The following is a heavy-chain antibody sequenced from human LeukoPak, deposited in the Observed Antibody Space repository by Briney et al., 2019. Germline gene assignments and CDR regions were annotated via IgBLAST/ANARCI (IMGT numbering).Heavy chain of an antibody. V-gene: IGHV1-8*01. Sequence: ASVKVSCKASGYTFTSYYMHWVRQATGQGLEWMGWMNPTSGNTGYAQKFQGRVTMTRDTSIGTAYMELSSLRSEDSAVYYCARVPNGGDEFDPWGQGTLVTVSS. D-gene: IGHD2-21*02. CDR2: MNPTSGNT. CDR1: GYTFTSYY. J-gene: IGHJ5*02. CDR3: ARVPNGGDEFDP.